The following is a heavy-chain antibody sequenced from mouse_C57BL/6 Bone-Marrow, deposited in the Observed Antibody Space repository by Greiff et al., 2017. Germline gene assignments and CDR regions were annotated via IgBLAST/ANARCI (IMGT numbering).Heavy chain of an antibody. CDR1: GYTFTSYW. V-gene: IGHV1-72*01. CDR3: ARDDYGSSHWYFDV. D-gene: IGHD1-1*01. CDR2: IDPNSGGT. Sequence: QQSCKASGYTFTSYWMHWVKQRPGRGLEWIGRIDPNSGGTKYNEKFKSKATLTVDKPSSTAYMQLSSLTSEDSAVYYGARDDYGSSHWYFDVWGTGTTVTVSS. J-gene: IGHJ1*03.